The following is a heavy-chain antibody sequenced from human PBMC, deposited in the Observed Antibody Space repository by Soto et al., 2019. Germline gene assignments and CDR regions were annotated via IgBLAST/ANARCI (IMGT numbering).Heavy chain of an antibody. Sequence: SETLSLTCTVSGVSITSGTYYWGWIRQPPGKGLEWIGTIYYTGSTYYDPSLKSRVTITVDTSKNQFSLKLTSVTAADTAVYYCALSSGNLLWCGEPFCGSGFDPWGQGTLVTVSS. J-gene: IGHJ5*02. V-gene: IGHV4-39*01. D-gene: IGHD3-10*01. CDR2: IYYTGST. CDR3: ALSSGNLLWCGEPFCGSGFDP. CDR1: GVSITSGTYY.